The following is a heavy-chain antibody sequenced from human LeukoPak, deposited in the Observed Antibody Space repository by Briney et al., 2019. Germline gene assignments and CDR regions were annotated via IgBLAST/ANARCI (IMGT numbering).Heavy chain of an antibody. J-gene: IGHJ4*02. CDR1: GYTFTGYY. CDR3: ARESRGAFCSSTSCYEYYFDY. Sequence: GASVKVSCKASGYTFTGYYMHWVRQAPGQGLEWMGIINPSGGSTSYAQKFQGRVTMTRDTSTSTVYMELSSLRSEDTAVYYCARESRGAFCSSTSCYEYYFDYWGQGTLVTVSS. D-gene: IGHD2-2*01. V-gene: IGHV1-46*01. CDR2: INPSGGST.